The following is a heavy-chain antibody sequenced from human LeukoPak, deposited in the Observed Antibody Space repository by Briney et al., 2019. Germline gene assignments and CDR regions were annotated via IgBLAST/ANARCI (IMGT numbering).Heavy chain of an antibody. CDR1: GFTVSSNS. CDR2: IYSDNT. J-gene: IGHJ4*02. V-gene: IGHV3-53*01. CDR3: ARRAGAYSHPYDY. Sequence: HPGGSLRLSCTVSGFTVSSNSMSWVRQAPGKGLEWVSFIYSDNTHYSDSVTGRFTISRDNSKNTLYLQMNSLRAEDTAVYYCARRAGAYSHPYDYWGQGTLVTVSS. D-gene: IGHD4/OR15-4a*01.